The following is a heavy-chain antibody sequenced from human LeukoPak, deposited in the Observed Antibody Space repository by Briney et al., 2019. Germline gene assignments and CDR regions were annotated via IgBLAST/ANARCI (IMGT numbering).Heavy chain of an antibody. D-gene: IGHD4-17*01. J-gene: IGHJ3*02. CDR3: ARVSDYGDYVGAFDI. CDR2: ISYDGSNK. CDR1: GFTFSSYG. Sequence: GGSLRLSCAASGFTFSSYGMHWVRQAPGKGLEWVAVISYDGSNKYYADSVKGRFTISRDNAKNSLYLQMNSLRAEDTAVYYCARVSDYGDYVGAFDIWGQGTMVTVSS. V-gene: IGHV3-30*03.